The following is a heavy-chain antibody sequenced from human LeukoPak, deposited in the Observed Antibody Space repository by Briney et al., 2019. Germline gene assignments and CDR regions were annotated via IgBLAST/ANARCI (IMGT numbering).Heavy chain of an antibody. V-gene: IGHV3-23*01. CDR3: ARGKDIVGATALNY. D-gene: IGHD1-26*01. Sequence: PGGSLRLSCAASGFTFSSYAMSWVRQAPGKGLEWVSAISGSGGSTYYADSVKGRSTISRDNSKNTLYLQMNSLRAEDTAVYYCARGKDIVGATALNYWGQGTLVTVSS. CDR1: GFTFSSYA. J-gene: IGHJ4*02. CDR2: ISGSGGST.